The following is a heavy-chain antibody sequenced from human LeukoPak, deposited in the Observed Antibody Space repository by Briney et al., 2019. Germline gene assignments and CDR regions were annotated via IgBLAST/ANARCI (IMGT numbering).Heavy chain of an antibody. CDR3: GRGTSYDTLTGYIYWYFDL. Sequence: SETLSLTCTVSGGSISSYYWRWIRQPPGKGLEWIGYINYSGSTDYNPSLKSRVTMSVDTSKNQFSLKLSSVTAADTAVYFCGRGTSYDTLTGYIYWYFDLWGRGTLVTVSS. D-gene: IGHD3-9*01. V-gene: IGHV4-59*01. CDR1: GGSISSYY. CDR2: INYSGST. J-gene: IGHJ2*01.